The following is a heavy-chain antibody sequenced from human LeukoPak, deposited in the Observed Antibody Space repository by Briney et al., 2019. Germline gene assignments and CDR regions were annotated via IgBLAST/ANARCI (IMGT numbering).Heavy chain of an antibody. J-gene: IGHJ5*02. CDR2: INHSGST. CDR3: ERDTNTQLQPYWFDP. V-gene: IGHV4-34*01. CDR1: GGSFSGYY. Sequence: SETLSLTCAVYGGSFSGYYWSWIRQPPGKGLEWIGEINHSGSTNYNPSLKSRVTISVDTSKNQFSLKLSSVTAADTAVYYCERDTNTQLQPYWFDPWGQGTLVTVSS. D-gene: IGHD6-6*01.